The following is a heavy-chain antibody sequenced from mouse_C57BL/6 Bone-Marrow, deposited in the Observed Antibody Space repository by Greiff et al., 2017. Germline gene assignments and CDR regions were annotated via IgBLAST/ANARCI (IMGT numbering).Heavy chain of an antibody. CDR1: GFNIKDYY. D-gene: IGHD3-2*02. J-gene: IGHJ2*01. CDR3: AIQLRFYFDC. V-gene: IGHV14-2*01. CDR2: IDPEDGDT. Sequence: VQLKESGAELVKPGASVKLSCTASGFNIKDYYMHWVKQRTEQGLEWIGRIDPEDGDTKYAPTFTGQATITAVTSANTAYLQLSSLTSEDTACDYCAIQLRFYFDCWGQGTTLTVSS.